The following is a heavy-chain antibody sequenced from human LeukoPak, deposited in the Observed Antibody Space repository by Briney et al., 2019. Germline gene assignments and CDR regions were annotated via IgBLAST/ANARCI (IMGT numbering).Heavy chain of an antibody. J-gene: IGHJ4*02. CDR3: AGDSVSRAAGLRY. D-gene: IGHD6-13*01. CDR2: INHSGST. Sequence: PSETLSLTCAVYGGSFSGYYWSWIRQPPGKGLEWIGEINHSGSTNYNPSLKSRVTISVDTSKNQFSLKLSSVTAADTAVYYCAGDSVSRAAGLRYWGQGTLVTVSS. CDR1: GGSFSGYY. V-gene: IGHV4-34*01.